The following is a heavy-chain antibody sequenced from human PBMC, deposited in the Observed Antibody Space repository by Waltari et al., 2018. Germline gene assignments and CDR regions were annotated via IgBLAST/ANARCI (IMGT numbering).Heavy chain of an antibody. Sequence: EVQLVQSGVEVHKPGESLKISCKASGYKFTNYWIGWVRQKPGKGLEWMGVISPVGSGVRYSPSVRGKVTISVDKSIDTTYLQWRSLEASDSAMYYCVRHAEGGPNTFDIWGQGTEVFVSS. J-gene: IGHJ3*02. V-gene: IGHV5-51*01. CDR3: VRHAEGGPNTFDI. CDR1: GYKFTNYW. D-gene: IGHD2-15*01. CDR2: ISPVGSGV.